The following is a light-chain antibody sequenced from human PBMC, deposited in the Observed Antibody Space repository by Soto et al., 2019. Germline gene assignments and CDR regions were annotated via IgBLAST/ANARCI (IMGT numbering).Light chain of an antibody. CDR3: CSYAGSHTVI. J-gene: IGLJ2*01. CDR1: SSDVGSYNL. CDR2: EGT. Sequence: QSALTQPASVSGPPGQSITISCTGTSSDVGSYNLVSWYQHQPGRAPKLIIFEGTKRPSGVSNRFSGSKSGNTASLTVSRLQPADEADYYCCSYAGSHTVIFGGGTKLTVL. V-gene: IGLV2-23*03.